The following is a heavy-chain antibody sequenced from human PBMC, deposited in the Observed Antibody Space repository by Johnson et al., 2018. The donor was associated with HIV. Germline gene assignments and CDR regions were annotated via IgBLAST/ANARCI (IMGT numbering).Heavy chain of an antibody. V-gene: IGHV3-7*02. CDR2: IRQDGSEK. D-gene: IGHD3-10*01. CDR3: AKAPYGSGIRPGAFDI. CDR1: GFTFSSYW. J-gene: IGHJ3*02. Sequence: VQLVESGGGLVQPGGSLRLSCAASGFTFSSYWMSWVRQAQGKGLEWVANIRQDGSEKYYAGSVKGRFTISRDNSKTTLYLQMNSLRAEDTAVYYCAKAPYGSGIRPGAFDIWGQGTMVTVSS.